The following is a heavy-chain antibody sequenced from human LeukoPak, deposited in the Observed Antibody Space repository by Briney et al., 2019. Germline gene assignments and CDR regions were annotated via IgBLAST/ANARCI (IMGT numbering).Heavy chain of an antibody. D-gene: IGHD3-16*01. Sequence: SETLSLTCTVSGGSISSGDYYWSWIRQPPGKGLEWIGYIYYSGSTYCNPSLKSRVTISVDTSKNQFSLKLSSVTAADTAVYYCARRRAVWYFDYWGQGTLVTVSS. CDR1: GGSISSGDYY. J-gene: IGHJ4*02. V-gene: IGHV4-30-4*01. CDR3: ARRRAVWYFDY. CDR2: IYYSGST.